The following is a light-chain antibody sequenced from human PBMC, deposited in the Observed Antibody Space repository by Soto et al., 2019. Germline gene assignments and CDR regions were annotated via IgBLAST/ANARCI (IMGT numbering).Light chain of an antibody. CDR3: SSYTSTSTVV. J-gene: IGLJ2*01. V-gene: IGLV2-14*01. Sequence: QSVLTQPASVSGSPGQSITISCTGTSSDVGGYNYVSWYQQHPGKAPKLMIYEVNTRPSGVSNRFSGSKSGNTASLTISGLQAEDEADYYCSSYTSTSTVVFGGGTKLTVL. CDR2: EVN. CDR1: SSDVGGYNY.